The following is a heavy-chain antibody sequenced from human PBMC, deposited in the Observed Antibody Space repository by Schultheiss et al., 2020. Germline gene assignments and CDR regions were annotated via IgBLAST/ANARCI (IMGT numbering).Heavy chain of an antibody. D-gene: IGHD6-13*01. J-gene: IGHJ5*02. CDR3: AIDRVAAAGTCNWFDP. Sequence: SQTLSLTCTVSGGSISSYYWSWIRQPPGKGLEWIGEINHSGSTNYNPSLKSRVTISVDTSKNQFSLKLSSVTAADTAVYYCAIDRVAAAGTCNWFDPWGQGTLVTVSS. V-gene: IGHV4-34*01. CDR1: GGSISSYY. CDR2: INHSGST.